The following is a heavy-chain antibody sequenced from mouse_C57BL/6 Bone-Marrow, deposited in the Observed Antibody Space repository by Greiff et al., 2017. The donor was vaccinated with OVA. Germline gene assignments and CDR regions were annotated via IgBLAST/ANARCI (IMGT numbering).Heavy chain of an antibody. CDR3: ARRLLDY. CDR1: GFTFSDYG. CDR2: ISSGSSTI. D-gene: IGHD3-2*02. J-gene: IGHJ2*01. V-gene: IGHV5-17*01. Sequence: EVKLMESGGGLVKPGGSLKLSCAASGFTFSDYGMHWVRQAPEKGLEWVAYISSGSSTIYSADTVKGRFTISRDNAKNTLFLQMTSLRSEDTAMYYCARRLLDYWGQGTTLTVSS.